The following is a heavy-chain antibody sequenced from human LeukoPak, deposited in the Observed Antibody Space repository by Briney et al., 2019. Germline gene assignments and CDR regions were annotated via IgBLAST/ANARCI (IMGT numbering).Heavy chain of an antibody. CDR3: AKGSGTSRPMVYAMGPIDP. V-gene: IGHV3-23*01. CDR2: ISGSGGST. CDR1: GFTFSSYA. Sequence: GGSLRLSCAASGFTFSSYAMSWVRQAPGKGLEWVSAISGSGGSTYYADSVKGRFTISRDNSKNTLYLQMNSLRAEDTAVYYCAKGSGTSRPMVYAMGPIDPWGQGTLVTVSS. D-gene: IGHD2-8*01. J-gene: IGHJ5*02.